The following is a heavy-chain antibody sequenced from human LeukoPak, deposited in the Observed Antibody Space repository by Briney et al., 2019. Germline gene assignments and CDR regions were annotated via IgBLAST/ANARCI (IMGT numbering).Heavy chain of an antibody. D-gene: IGHD4-23*01. V-gene: IGHV3-74*01. Sequence: PGGSLRLSCAASGFTFSSYWMHWVRQAPGKGLVWVSRINSDESSTSYADSVKGRFTISRDNAKNTLYLQMNSLRAEDTAVYHCARDGHGVTPFDKWGEGTLVTVSS. J-gene: IGHJ4*02. CDR1: GFTFSSYW. CDR2: INSDESST. CDR3: ARDGHGVTPFDK.